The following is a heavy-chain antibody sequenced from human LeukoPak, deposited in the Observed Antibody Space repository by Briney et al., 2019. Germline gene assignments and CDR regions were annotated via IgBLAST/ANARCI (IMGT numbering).Heavy chain of an antibody. D-gene: IGHD3-10*01. CDR3: ASRPGSGNYPYYFDY. CDR2: ISSSSSYI. V-gene: IGHV3-21*01. J-gene: IGHJ4*02. CDR1: RFTFSSYS. Sequence: PGGSLRLSCGASRFTFSSYSMTWVRQAQENGLEWVSSISSSSSYIYYADSVKGRFTISRDNAKNSLYLQMNSLRAEDTAVYYCASRPGSGNYPYYFDYWGQGTLVTVSS.